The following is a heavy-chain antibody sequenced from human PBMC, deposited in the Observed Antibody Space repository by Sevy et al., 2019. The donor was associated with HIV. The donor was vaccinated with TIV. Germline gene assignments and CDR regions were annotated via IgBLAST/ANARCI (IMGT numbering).Heavy chain of an antibody. Sequence: ASVKVSCKASGYTFIAYYMQWVRQAPGQGLEWMGWINPNSGDTNYAQKFQDRVTMTRVTSTSTAYMELSSLRSDDTAVYYCARTYYDSSGLEPYFQHWGQGTLVTVSS. CDR2: INPNSGDT. V-gene: IGHV1-2*02. J-gene: IGHJ1*01. D-gene: IGHD3-22*01. CDR1: GYTFIAYY. CDR3: ARTYYDSSGLEPYFQH.